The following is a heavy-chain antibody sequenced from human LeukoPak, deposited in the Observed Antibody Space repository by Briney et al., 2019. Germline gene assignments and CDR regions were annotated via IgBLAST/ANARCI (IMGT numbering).Heavy chain of an antibody. CDR1: VFTFSSYG. Sequence: GGSLTLSCAASVFTFSSYGMHWVRQAPGKGLEWVAFIRYDGSNKYYADSVKGRFTISRDNSKNTLYLQMNSLRADDTAVYYCARARATVTRISSFDIWGQGTMVTVSS. V-gene: IGHV3-30*02. CDR2: IRYDGSNK. CDR3: ARARATVTRISSFDI. J-gene: IGHJ3*02. D-gene: IGHD4-17*01.